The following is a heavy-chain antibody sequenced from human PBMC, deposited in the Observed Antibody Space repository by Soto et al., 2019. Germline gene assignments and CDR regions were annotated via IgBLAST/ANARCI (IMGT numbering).Heavy chain of an antibody. D-gene: IGHD3-22*01. V-gene: IGHV4-4*07. Sequence: LSLTLTVSGXSISSYYWSWIRQPAGKGLEWIGRIYTSGSTNYNPSLKSRVTMSVDTSKNQFSLKLSSVTAADTAVYYCARDIYYDSSGYYYVEVPHYGMDVWGQGTTVTVSS. CDR3: ARDIYYDSSGYYYVEVPHYGMDV. CDR1: GXSISSYY. J-gene: IGHJ6*02. CDR2: IYTSGST.